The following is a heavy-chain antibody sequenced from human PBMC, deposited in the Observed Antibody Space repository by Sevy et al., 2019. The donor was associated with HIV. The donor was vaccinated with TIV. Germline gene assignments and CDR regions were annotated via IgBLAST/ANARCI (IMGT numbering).Heavy chain of an antibody. J-gene: IGHJ3*02. V-gene: IGHV3-48*01. CDR3: ARDASPYCSGGRCYFDAFDI. Sequence: GGSLRLSCAASGFTFSSYTMNWVRQAPGKGLEWVSYCSTTSIITYYADSVRGRFTISRDNAKNSLYLQMNSLRAEDTAVYYCARDASPYCSGGRCYFDAFDIWGQGTMVTVSS. D-gene: IGHD2-15*01. CDR2: CSTTSIIT. CDR1: GFTFSSYT.